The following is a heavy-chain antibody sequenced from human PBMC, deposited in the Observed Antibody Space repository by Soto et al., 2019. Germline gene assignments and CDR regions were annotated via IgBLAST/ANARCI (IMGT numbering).Heavy chain of an antibody. J-gene: IGHJ4*02. Sequence: QVQLQESGPGLVKPSETLSLTCTVSGGSISSYYWSWIRQPPGKGLEWIGYIYYSGSTNYNPSRKSRVTISVDTSKNQFSLKLSSVTAADTAVYYCARDSSSWYYFDYWGQGTLVTVSS. V-gene: IGHV4-59*01. D-gene: IGHD6-13*01. CDR1: GGSISSYY. CDR3: ARDSSSWYYFDY. CDR2: IYYSGST.